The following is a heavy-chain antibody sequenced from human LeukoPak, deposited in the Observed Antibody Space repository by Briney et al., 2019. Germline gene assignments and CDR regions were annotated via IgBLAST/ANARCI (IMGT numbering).Heavy chain of an antibody. Sequence: GGSLRLSCAASGFTFSSYGMHWVRQAPGKGLEWVAFIRYDGSNKYYADSVKGRFTISRDNSKNTLYLQMNSLRAEDTAVYYCAKDDYYDSSGYYYEAGSYWGQGTLVTVSS. CDR1: GFTFSSYG. D-gene: IGHD3-22*01. V-gene: IGHV3-30*02. CDR2: IRYDGSNK. CDR3: AKDDYYDSSGYYYEAGSY. J-gene: IGHJ4*02.